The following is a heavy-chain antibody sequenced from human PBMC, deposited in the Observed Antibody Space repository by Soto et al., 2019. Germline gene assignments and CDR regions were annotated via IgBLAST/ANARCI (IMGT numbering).Heavy chain of an antibody. J-gene: IGHJ3*02. Sequence: GGSLRLSCAASGFTFSSYSMNWVRQAPGKGLEWVSSISSSSSYIYYADSVKGRFTISRDNAKNSLYLQMNSLRAEDTAVYYCAREKYSGRYNAFDIWGQGTMVTVS. CDR1: GFTFSSYS. CDR2: ISSSSSYI. CDR3: AREKYSGRYNAFDI. V-gene: IGHV3-21*01. D-gene: IGHD1-26*01.